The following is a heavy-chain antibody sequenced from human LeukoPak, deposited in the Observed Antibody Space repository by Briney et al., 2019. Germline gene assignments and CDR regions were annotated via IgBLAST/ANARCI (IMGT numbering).Heavy chain of an antibody. Sequence: ASVKVSCKASGGTFSSYAISWVRQAPGQGLEWIGGIIPIFGTANYAQKFQGRVTITADESTSTAYMELSSLRSEDTAVYYCAGYCSGGSCYHQHLDYWGQGTLVTVSS. V-gene: IGHV1-69*13. CDR1: GGTFSSYA. D-gene: IGHD2-15*01. J-gene: IGHJ4*02. CDR3: AGYCSGGSCYHQHLDY. CDR2: IIPIFGTA.